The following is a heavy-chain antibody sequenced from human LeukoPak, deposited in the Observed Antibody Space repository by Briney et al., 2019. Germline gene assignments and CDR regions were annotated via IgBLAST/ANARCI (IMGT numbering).Heavy chain of an antibody. Sequence: GESLKISCKGSGDSFSNYWIAWVRQTPGKGLEWMGIIYPGDSDTRYSPSFKGQVTISADKSISTAYLQWSSLKASDTAMYYCAXXXXXRSGXAFDIWGQGTMVTVSS. V-gene: IGHV5-51*01. CDR2: IYPGDSDT. J-gene: IGHJ3*02. CDR3: AXXXXXRSGXAFDI. CDR1: GDSFSNYW. D-gene: IGHD3-3*01.